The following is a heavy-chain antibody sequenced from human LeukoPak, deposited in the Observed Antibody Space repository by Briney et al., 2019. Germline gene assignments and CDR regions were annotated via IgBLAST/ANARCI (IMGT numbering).Heavy chain of an antibody. CDR1: GGTFSSYA. CDR2: IIPIFGTA. V-gene: IGHV1-69*05. D-gene: IGHD2-2*01. CDR3: ARGPAPALNWFDP. J-gene: IGHJ5*02. Sequence: GASVKVSCKASGGTFSSYAISWVRQAPGQGLEWMEGIIPIFGTANYAQKFQGRVTITTDESTSTAYMELSSLRSEDTAVYYCARGPAPALNWFDPWGQGTLVTVSS.